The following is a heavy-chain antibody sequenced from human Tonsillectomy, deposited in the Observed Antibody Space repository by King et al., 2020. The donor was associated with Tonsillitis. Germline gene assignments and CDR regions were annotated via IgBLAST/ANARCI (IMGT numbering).Heavy chain of an antibody. V-gene: IGHV4-34*01. J-gene: IGHJ4*02. D-gene: IGHD3-22*01. CDR3: ARRLGYFDTSAYHFDY. CDR1: GGSFSGYY. Sequence: VQLQQGGAGLLKPSETLSLTCAVYGGSFSGYYLNWIRQPPGEGVEWIGEINHGGSTNYNPSLKSRVTISVDTSKNQFSLKLNSVTAADTAVYYCARRLGYFDTSAYHFDYWGQGTLVTVSS. CDR2: INHGGST.